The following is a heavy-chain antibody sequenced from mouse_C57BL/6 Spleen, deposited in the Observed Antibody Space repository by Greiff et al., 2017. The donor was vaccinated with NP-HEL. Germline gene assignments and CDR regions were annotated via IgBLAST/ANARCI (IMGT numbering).Heavy chain of an antibody. V-gene: IGHV1-69*01. D-gene: IGHD1-1*01. CDR3: ARSTTTVVATRDFDV. J-gene: IGHJ1*03. CDR1: GYTFTSYW. CDR2: IDPSDSYT. Sequence: QVQLQQPGAELVMPGASVKLSCKASGYTFTSYWMHWVKQRPGQGLEWIGEIDPSDSYTNYNQKFKGKSTLTVDKSSSTAYMQLSILTSEDSAVYSGARSTTTVVATRDFDVWGTGTTVTVSS.